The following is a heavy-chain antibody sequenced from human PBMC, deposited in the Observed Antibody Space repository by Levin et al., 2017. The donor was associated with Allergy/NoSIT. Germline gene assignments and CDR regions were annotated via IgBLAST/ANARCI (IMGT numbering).Heavy chain of an antibody. V-gene: IGHV3-23*01. CDR3: AKGPTQQLVPEDAFDI. CDR2: ISGSGGST. D-gene: IGHD6-13*01. Sequence: GESLKISCAASGFTFSSYAMSWVRQAPGKGLEWVSAISGSGGSTYYADSVKGRFTISRDNSKNTLYLQMNSLRAEDTAVYYCAKGPTQQLVPEDAFDIWGQGTMVTVSS. CDR1: GFTFSSYA. J-gene: IGHJ3*02.